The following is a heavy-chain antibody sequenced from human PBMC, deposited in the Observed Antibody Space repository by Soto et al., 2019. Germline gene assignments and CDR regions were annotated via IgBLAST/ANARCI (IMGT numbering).Heavy chain of an antibody. J-gene: IGHJ6*02. CDR2: INAGNGNT. CDR3: ARNPWGNYGIAV. Sequence: QVQLVQSGAEVKKPGASVKVSCKASGYTFTSYAMHWVRQAPGQRLEWMGWINAGNGNTKYSQKFQGRVTITRDTSASTAYLELSRPTSEDTPVYYCARNPWGNYGIAVWGPGTTVTVSS. V-gene: IGHV1-3*01. CDR1: GYTFTSYA. D-gene: IGHD3-16*01.